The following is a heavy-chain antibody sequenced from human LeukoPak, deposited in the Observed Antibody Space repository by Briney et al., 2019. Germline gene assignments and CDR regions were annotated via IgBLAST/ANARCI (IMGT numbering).Heavy chain of an antibody. CDR3: ARGRGYRNAFDI. V-gene: IGHV4-59*12. J-gene: IGHJ3*02. D-gene: IGHD5-18*01. Sequence: SETLSLTCTVSGGSISSYYWSWIRQPPGKGLEWIGYIYYSGSTNYNPSLKSRVTISVDTSKNQFSLKLSSVTAADTAVYYCARGRGYRNAFDIWGQGTMVTVSS. CDR2: IYYSGST. CDR1: GGSISSYY.